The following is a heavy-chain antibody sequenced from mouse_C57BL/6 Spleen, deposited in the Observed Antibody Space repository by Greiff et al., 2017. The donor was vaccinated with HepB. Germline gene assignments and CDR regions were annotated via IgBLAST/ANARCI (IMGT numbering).Heavy chain of an antibody. D-gene: IGHD1-1*01. V-gene: IGHV2-9-1*01. CDR1: GFSLTSYA. J-gene: IGHJ3*01. Sequence: VHLVESGPGLVAPSQSLSITCTVSGFSLTSYAISWVRQPPGKGLEWLGVIWTGGGTNYNSALKSRLSISKDNSKSQVFLKMNSLQTDDTARYYCARNSDYYGSSYAFAYWGQGTLVTVSA. CDR2: IWTGGGT. CDR3: ARNSDYYGSSYAFAY.